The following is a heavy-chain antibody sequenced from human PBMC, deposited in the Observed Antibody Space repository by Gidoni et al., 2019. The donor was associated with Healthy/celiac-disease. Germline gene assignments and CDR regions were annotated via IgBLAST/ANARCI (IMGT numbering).Heavy chain of an antibody. CDR3: ARDSMVRGVITHYYYYGMDV. Sequence: QVQLQESGPGLVKPSQTLSLTCTVSGGSISSGGYSWSWIRPHPGKGLEWIGYIYYIGSTYYNPSLKSRVTISVDTSKNQFSLKLSSVTAADTAVYYWARDSMVRGVITHYYYYGMDVWGQGTTVTVSS. J-gene: IGHJ6*02. V-gene: IGHV4-31*03. CDR1: GGSISSGGYS. D-gene: IGHD3-10*01. CDR2: IYYIGST.